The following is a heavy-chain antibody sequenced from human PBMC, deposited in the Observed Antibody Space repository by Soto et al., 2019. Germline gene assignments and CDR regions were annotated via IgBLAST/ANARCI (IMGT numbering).Heavy chain of an antibody. CDR1: GFTFSNYA. V-gene: IGHV3-30*18. J-gene: IGHJ4*02. D-gene: IGHD6-19*01. CDR2: ISHEGSNK. CDR3: AKELSGSGWYVDS. Sequence: QVQLVESGGGVVQPGRSLRVSCAASGFTFSNYAMHWVRQAPGRGLEGVALISHEGSNKFYADSVEGRFTISRDNSINMLYLHMNSLIPEDTAVYFCAKELSGSGWYVDSWGQGTLVTVSS.